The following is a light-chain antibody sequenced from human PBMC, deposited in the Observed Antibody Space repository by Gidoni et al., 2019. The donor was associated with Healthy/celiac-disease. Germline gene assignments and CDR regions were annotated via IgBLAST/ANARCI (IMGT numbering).Light chain of an antibody. CDR3: QQRSNWPPGFT. J-gene: IGKJ3*01. CDR1: QSVSSS. CDR2: DAS. V-gene: IGKV3-11*01. Sequence: EILLTQSPAILSLSPGERATLSCRASQSVSSSLAWYQQKPGQAPRLLIYDASNRATGIPARFSGSGSGTDFTLTISSLEPEDYAVDYCQQRSNWPPGFTFGPGTKVDIK.